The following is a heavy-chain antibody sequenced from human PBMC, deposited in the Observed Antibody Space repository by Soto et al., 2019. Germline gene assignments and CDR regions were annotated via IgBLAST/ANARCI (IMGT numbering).Heavy chain of an antibody. CDR2: ISSSSSYI. V-gene: IGHV3-21*01. Sequence: EVQLVESGGGLVKPGGSLRLSCAASGFTFSSYSMSWVHQAPGKGLEWVSSISSSSSYIYYADSVKGRFTISRDNAKNSLYLQMNSLRAEDTAVYYCARIGHYDSSGYLFDYWGQGTLVTVSS. D-gene: IGHD3-22*01. J-gene: IGHJ4*02. CDR1: GFTFSSYS. CDR3: ARIGHYDSSGYLFDY.